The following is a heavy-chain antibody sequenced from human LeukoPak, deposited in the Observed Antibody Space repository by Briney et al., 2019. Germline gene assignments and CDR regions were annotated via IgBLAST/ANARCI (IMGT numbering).Heavy chain of an antibody. CDR1: GFTFSSYS. J-gene: IGHJ4*02. CDR3: ARHTNDLWSGFDY. D-gene: IGHD3-3*01. CDR2: ISSSSSYI. V-gene: IGHV3-21*01. Sequence: PGGSLRLSCAASGFTFSSYSMNWVRQAPGKGLEWVSSISSSSSYIYYADSVKGRFTISRDNSKNTLYLQMNSLRAEDTAVYYCARHTNDLWSGFDYWGQGTLVTVSS.